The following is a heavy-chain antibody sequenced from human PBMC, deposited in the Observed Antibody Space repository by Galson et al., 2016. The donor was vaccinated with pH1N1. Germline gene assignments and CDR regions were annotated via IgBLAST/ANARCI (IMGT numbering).Heavy chain of an antibody. D-gene: IGHD4-17*01. CDR1: GYRFSSSW. J-gene: IGHJ3*02. CDR3: ARQYDFGDYRGDAFDI. V-gene: IGHV5-51*03. Sequence: QSGAEVKKPGESLKISCKGSGYRFSSSWIGWVRQMPGKGLEWMGVVNPGGSTIRYSPPFQGQVTISSDKSINTAYLQWISLKASDTATYYCARQYDFGDYRGDAFDIWGQGTMVIVSS. CDR2: VNPGGSTI.